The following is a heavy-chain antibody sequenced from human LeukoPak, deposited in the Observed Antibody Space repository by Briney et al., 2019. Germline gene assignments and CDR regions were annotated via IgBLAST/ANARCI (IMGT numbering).Heavy chain of an antibody. J-gene: IGHJ4*02. Sequence: SETLSLTCTVSGGSISSSSYYWGWIRQPPGKGLEWIGSIYYSGSTYYNPSLKSRVTISVDTSKNQFSLKLSSVTAADTAVYYCAGQGVAGSAGYYFDYWGQGTLVTVSS. CDR3: AGQGVAGSAGYYFDY. V-gene: IGHV4-39*01. D-gene: IGHD6-19*01. CDR2: IYYSGST. CDR1: GGSISSSSYY.